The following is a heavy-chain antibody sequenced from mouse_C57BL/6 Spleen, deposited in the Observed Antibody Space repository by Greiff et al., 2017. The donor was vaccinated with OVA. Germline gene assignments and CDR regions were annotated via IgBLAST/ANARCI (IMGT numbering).Heavy chain of an antibody. J-gene: IGHJ3*01. Sequence: QVQLQQPGAELVRPGTSVKLSCKASGYTFTSYWMHWVKQRPGQGLEWIGVIDPSDSYTNYNQKFKGKATLTVDTSSSTAYMQLSSLTSEDSAVYYCATTGAFAYWGQGTLVTVSA. CDR2: IDPSDSYT. D-gene: IGHD4-1*02. CDR1: GYTFTSYW. CDR3: ATTGAFAY. V-gene: IGHV1-59*01.